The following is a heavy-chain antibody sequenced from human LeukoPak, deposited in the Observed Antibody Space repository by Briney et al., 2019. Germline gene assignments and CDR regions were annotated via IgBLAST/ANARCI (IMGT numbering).Heavy chain of an antibody. CDR3: ARCVVVVAATPSYFDY. CDR1: DYTFTSYG. V-gene: IGHV1-18*04. Sequence: ASVKVSCKASDYTFTSYGISWVRQAPGQGLEWMGWISAYNGNTNYAQKLQGRVTMTTDTSTSTAYMELRSLRSDDTAVYYCARCVVVVAATPSYFDYWGQGTLVTVSS. D-gene: IGHD2-15*01. J-gene: IGHJ4*02. CDR2: ISAYNGNT.